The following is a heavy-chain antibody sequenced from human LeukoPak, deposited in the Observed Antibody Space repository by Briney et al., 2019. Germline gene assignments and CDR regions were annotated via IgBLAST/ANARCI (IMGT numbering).Heavy chain of an antibody. D-gene: IGHD2-2*03. CDR2: ISAYNSNT. J-gene: IGHJ5*02. CDR3: ARGGVDIVVVPAAMRYDWFDP. CDR1: GYTFTSYG. V-gene: IGHV1-18*01. Sequence: ASVKVTCKASGYTFTSYGISWVRQAPGQGLEWMGWISAYNSNTNYAQKLQGRVTMTTDTSTSTAYMELRSLRSDDTAVYYCARGGVDIVVVPAAMRYDWFDPWGQGTLVTVSS.